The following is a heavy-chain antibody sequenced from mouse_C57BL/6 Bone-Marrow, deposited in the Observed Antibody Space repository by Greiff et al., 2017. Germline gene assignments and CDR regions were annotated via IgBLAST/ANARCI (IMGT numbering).Heavy chain of an antibody. CDR1: GYTFTSYG. Sequence: VQLQESGAELARPGASVKLSCKASGYTFTSYGISWVKQRTGQGLEWIGEIYPRSGNTYYNEKFKGKATLTADKSSSTAYMELRSLTSEDSAVYFCARWGYGSSYAMDYWGQGTSVTVSS. CDR2: IYPRSGNT. CDR3: ARWGYGSSYAMDY. J-gene: IGHJ4*01. V-gene: IGHV1-81*01. D-gene: IGHD1-1*01.